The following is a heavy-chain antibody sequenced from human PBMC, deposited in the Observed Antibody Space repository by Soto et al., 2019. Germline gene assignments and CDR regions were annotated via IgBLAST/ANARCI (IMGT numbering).Heavy chain of an antibody. J-gene: IGHJ4*02. V-gene: IGHV2-5*02. CDR3: AHAYGGRSLY. Sequence: QITLKESGPTLVKPTQTLTLTCTFSGFSLTTDRVGVGWIRQPPGEALEWLAVIYWDDSKTYRPSLESRLTITKDTSKTHLALTITNMDSLDTATYYCAHAYGGRSLYWGQGTLVTVSS. CDR2: IYWDDSK. D-gene: IGHD1-26*01. CDR1: GFSLTTDRVG.